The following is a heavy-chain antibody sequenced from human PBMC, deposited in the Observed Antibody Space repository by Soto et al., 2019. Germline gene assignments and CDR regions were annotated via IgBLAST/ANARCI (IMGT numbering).Heavy chain of an antibody. CDR1: GFTFSSYW. CDR2: INSDGSST. CDR3: ARGGGDDGYSSSWYFDY. J-gene: IGHJ4*02. V-gene: IGHV3-74*01. D-gene: IGHD6-13*01. Sequence: GGSLRLSCAASGFTFSSYWMHWVRQAPGKGLVWVSRINSDGSSTSYADSVKGRFTISRDNAKNTLYLQMNSLRAEDTAVYYCARGGGDDGYSSSWYFDYWGQGTLVTAPQ.